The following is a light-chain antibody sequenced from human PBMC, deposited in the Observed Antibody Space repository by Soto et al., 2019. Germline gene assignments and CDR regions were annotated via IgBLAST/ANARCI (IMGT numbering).Light chain of an antibody. CDR3: QQYNNWPVA. CDR1: QSVSGK. CDR2: GAS. V-gene: IGKV3-15*01. J-gene: IGKJ1*01. Sequence: EIVMTQSPATLSVSPGERATLSCRASQSVSGKLAWYQQKPGQAPRLLIYGASTRATGIPARFSGSGSGTEFTLTISSLRSEDFAVYYCQQYNNWPVAFGQGTKVEIK.